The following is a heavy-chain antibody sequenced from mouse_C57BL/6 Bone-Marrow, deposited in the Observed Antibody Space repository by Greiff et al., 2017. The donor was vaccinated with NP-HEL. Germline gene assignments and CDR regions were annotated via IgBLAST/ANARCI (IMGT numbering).Heavy chain of an antibody. D-gene: IGHD1-1*01. Sequence: EVQLVESGAELVKPGASVKLSCTASGFNIKDYYMHWVKQRTEQGLEWIGRIDPEDGETKYAPKFQGKATITADTSSNTAYLQLSSLTSEDTAVYYCARRGLLLRFFYAMDYWGQGTSVTVSS. CDR2: IDPEDGET. CDR1: GFNIKDYY. J-gene: IGHJ4*01. V-gene: IGHV14-2*01. CDR3: ARRGLLLRFFYAMDY.